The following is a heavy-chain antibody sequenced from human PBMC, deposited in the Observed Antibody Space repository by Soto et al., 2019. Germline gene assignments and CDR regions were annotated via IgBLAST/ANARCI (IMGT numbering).Heavy chain of an antibody. D-gene: IGHD1-26*01. V-gene: IGHV5-51*01. CDR1: GYSFTSYW. Sequence: EVQLVQSGAEVKKPGESLKISCKGSGYSFTSYWIGWVRQMPGKGLEWMGIMYPGDSDTIYSPSFQGQVTISVDESISTAYLQWSSLKASDTAMYFCARSLAEVGPTNPFDIWGQGTMVTVSS. CDR3: ARSLAEVGPTNPFDI. J-gene: IGHJ3*02. CDR2: MYPGDSDT.